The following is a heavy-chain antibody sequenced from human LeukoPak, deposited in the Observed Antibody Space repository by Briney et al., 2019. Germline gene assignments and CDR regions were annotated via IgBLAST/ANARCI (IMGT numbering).Heavy chain of an antibody. J-gene: IGHJ2*01. D-gene: IGHD5-24*01. CDR3: ARRRRDGYNYSWYFDL. CDR1: GGSISSYY. V-gene: IGHV4-4*09. Sequence: PSETLSLTCTVFGGSISSYYWSWIRQPPGKGLEWIGYIYTSGSTNYNPSLKSRVTISVDTSKNQFSLKLSSVTAADTAVYYCARRRRDGYNYSWYFDLWGRGTLVTVSS. CDR2: IYTSGST.